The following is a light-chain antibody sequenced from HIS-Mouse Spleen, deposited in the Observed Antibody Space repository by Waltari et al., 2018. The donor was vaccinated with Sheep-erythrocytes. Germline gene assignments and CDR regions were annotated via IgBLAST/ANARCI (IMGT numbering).Light chain of an antibody. CDR1: QSLLHSNGYNY. Sequence: DIVMTQSPLSLPVTPGEPASISCRSSQSLLHSNGYNYLDWYLQKPGQSPQLLIYLGSNRASGVPDRFSGSGSGTDFTLKISRVEAEVGVYYCMQALQTPWTFDQGTKVEIK. CDR3: MQALQTPWT. J-gene: IGKJ1*01. CDR2: LGS. V-gene: IGKV2-28*01.